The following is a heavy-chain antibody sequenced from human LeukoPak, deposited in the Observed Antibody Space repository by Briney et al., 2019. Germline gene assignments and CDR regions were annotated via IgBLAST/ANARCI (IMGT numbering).Heavy chain of an antibody. J-gene: IGHJ4*02. CDR2: IYYTGNT. CDR3: ATDNSYGSGSYYT. D-gene: IGHD3-10*01. V-gene: IGHV4-59*01. CDR1: GGSISSYY. Sequence: PSETLSLTCTVSGGSISSYYWSWIRQPPGKGLEWIGYIYYTGNTNYNPSLKSRVTISVDTSKNQFSLKLSSGTAADTAVYYCATDNSYGSGSYYTWGQGTLVTVSS.